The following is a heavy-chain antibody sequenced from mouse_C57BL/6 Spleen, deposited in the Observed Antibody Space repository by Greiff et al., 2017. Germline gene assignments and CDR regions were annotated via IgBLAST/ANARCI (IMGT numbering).Heavy chain of an antibody. CDR2: IRSKSSNYAT. CDR1: GFTFNTYA. J-gene: IGHJ2*01. V-gene: IGHV10-3*01. D-gene: IGHD1-1*01. Sequence: GGGLVQPKGSLKLSCAASGFTFNTYAMHWVRQAPGKGLEWVARIRSKSSNYATYYADSVKDKFTISRDVSQSMLYLQMNNLKTEDTAMYYFVIETLYYYGSSYYFDYWGQGTTLTVSS. CDR3: VIETLYYYGSSYYFDY.